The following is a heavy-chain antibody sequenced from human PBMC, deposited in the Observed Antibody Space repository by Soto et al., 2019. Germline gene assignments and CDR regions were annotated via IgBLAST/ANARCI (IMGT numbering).Heavy chain of an antibody. D-gene: IGHD6-13*01. CDR1: GGSISSSSYY. Sequence: QLQLQESGPGLVKPSETLSLTCTVSGGSISSSSYYWGWIRQPPGKGLEWIGSIYYSGSTYYNPSLKSRVTISVDTSKNQFSLKLSSVTAADTAVYYCARLTYSSSRFDYWGQGTLVTVSS. V-gene: IGHV4-39*01. CDR3: ARLTYSSSRFDY. J-gene: IGHJ4*02. CDR2: IYYSGST.